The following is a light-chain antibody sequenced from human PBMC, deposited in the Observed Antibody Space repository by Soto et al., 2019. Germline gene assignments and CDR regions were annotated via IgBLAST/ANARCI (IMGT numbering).Light chain of an antibody. CDR2: AAS. J-gene: IGKJ1*01. CDR1: QTITNY. Sequence: DIQMTQSPSSLSASVGDRVTITRRASQTITNYLNWYQQKPGKAPKLLIYAASTLLSGVPSRFTGGGSGTDFTLTIDSLQPEDFATYFCQQSYSSPWTFGQGTKVEI. V-gene: IGKV1-39*01. CDR3: QQSYSSPWT.